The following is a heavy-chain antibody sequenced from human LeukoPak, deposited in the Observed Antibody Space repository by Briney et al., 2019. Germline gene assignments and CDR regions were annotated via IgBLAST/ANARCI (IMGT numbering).Heavy chain of an antibody. J-gene: IGHJ4*02. D-gene: IGHD2-15*01. CDR3: ARAGRARSYYFDY. V-gene: IGHV3-21*01. CDR2: ISSSSSYI. CDR1: GFTFSSYS. Sequence: PGGSLRLSCAASGFTFSSYSMNWVRQAPRKGLEWVSSISSSSSYIYYADSVKGRFTISRDNAKNSLYLQMNSLRAEDTAVYYCARAGRARSYYFDYWGQGTLVTVSS.